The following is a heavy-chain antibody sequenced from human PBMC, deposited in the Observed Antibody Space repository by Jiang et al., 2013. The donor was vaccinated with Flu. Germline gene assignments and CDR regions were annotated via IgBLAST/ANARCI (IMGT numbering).Heavy chain of an antibody. CDR1: GGSISSGSYY. CDR2: IYTSGST. J-gene: IGHJ5*02. V-gene: IGHV4-61*02. CDR3: ARGRSSSEWFDP. D-gene: IGHD6-6*01. Sequence: GSGLVKPSQTLSLTCTVSGGSISSGSYYWSWIRQPAGKGLEWIGRIYTSGSTNYNPSLKSRVTISVDTSKNQFSLKLSSVTAADTAVYYCARGRSSSEWFDPWGQGTLVTVSS.